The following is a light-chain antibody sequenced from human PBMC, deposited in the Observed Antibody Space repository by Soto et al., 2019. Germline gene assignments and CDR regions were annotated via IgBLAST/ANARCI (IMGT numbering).Light chain of an antibody. CDR1: RSDVGAYNY. V-gene: IGLV2-14*01. CDR3: TSYIGTDLFV. Sequence: QSALTQPASVSGSPGQSITISCNGSRSDVGAYNYVSWYQHHPGKVPKLIIYAVTNRPSGVSNRFSGSKAANTASLTISGLQAEDDAEYYCTSYIGTDLFVFGGGTKLNVL. J-gene: IGLJ2*01. CDR2: AVT.